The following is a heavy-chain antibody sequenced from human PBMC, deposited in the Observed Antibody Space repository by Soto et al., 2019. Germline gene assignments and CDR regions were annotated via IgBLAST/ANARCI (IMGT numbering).Heavy chain of an antibody. CDR2: MYHSGNT. Sequence: SETLSLTCSVSGGSISFGGYWWSWIRQHPGKGLEYIAHMYHSGNTYYNPSLKSRINISADTSKNQFSLKLSSVTAADTAVYYCARLGYCSGGSCHSGPNNPFDYWGQGTLVTVSS. CDR1: GGSISFGGYW. J-gene: IGHJ4*02. CDR3: ARLGYCSGGSCHSGPNNPFDY. V-gene: IGHV4-31*03. D-gene: IGHD2-15*01.